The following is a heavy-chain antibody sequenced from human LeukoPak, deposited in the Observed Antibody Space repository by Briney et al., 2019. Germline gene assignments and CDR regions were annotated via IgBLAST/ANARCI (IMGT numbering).Heavy chain of an antibody. CDR3: AKPQVLPPKWFDP. CDR1: GFTFSSFA. Sequence: GGSLRLSCAASGFTFSSFAMSWVRQAPGKGLEWVSGISASGGSTYYVDAVKGRFTISRDNSKNTLYLQMYSLRAEDTAVYYCAKPQVLPPKWFDPWGQGTLVTVSS. CDR2: ISASGGST. V-gene: IGHV3-23*01. J-gene: IGHJ5*02.